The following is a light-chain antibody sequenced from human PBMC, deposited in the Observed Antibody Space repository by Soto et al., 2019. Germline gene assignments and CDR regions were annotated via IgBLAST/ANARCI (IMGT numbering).Light chain of an antibody. J-gene: IGKJ4*01. CDR3: QQVKSFPLT. Sequence: IELTQSPPFLSASVGDRVTITCRADEGITTYLAWYQQQPGKAPKVLIYGASTLQNGVPPRFSGSGAGTEFTLTISSLQPEDFATYYCQQVKSFPLTFGGGTKVEVQ. CDR2: GAS. CDR1: EGITTY. V-gene: IGKV1-9*01.